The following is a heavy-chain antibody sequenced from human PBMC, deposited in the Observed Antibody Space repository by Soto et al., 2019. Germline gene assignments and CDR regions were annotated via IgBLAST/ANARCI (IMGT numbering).Heavy chain of an antibody. D-gene: IGHD5-12*01. V-gene: IGHV1-46*01. CDR2: INPSCGST. CDR3: ARGSLRRDGYNPDWFDX. J-gene: IGHJ5*01. CDR1: VYTFTSYY. Sequence: NVSCKASVYTFTSYYMHWVRQAPGQGLEWMGIINPSCGSTSYAQKFQGRVTMTRDTSTSTVYMELSSLRSEDTAVYYCARGSLRRDGYNPDWFDXWGQGTRVTVSX.